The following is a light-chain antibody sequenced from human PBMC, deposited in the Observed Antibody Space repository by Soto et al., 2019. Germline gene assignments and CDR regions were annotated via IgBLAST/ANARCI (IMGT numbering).Light chain of an antibody. CDR2: DAS. CDR3: QQRSNWPLT. V-gene: IGKV3-11*01. J-gene: IGKJ4*01. CDR1: QSVSSY. Sequence: EIVLTQSPATLSLSPGERATLSCRASQSVSSYLAWYQQKPGQAPRLLINDASNRATGIPARFSGSGSGTDFTPTISSLEPEDVAVYYCQQRSNWPLTFGGGTKVEIK.